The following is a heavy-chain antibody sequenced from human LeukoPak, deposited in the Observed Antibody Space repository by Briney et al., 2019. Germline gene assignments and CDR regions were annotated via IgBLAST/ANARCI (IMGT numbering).Heavy chain of an antibody. Sequence: PGGSLRLSCAASGFTFTTYAMSWVRQAPGKGLEWASGISGGGDSTYYAESVKGRFTISRDNAKNTLYLQMNSLRAEDTAVYYCARARYCSSSSCYIDYWGQGTLVTVSS. V-gene: IGHV3-23*01. CDR1: GFTFTTYA. CDR2: ISGGGDST. D-gene: IGHD2-2*02. CDR3: ARARYCSSSSCYIDY. J-gene: IGHJ4*02.